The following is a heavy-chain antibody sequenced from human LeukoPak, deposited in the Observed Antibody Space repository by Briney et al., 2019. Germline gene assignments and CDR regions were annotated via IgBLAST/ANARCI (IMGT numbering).Heavy chain of an antibody. J-gene: IGHJ4*02. CDR3: ARARYDYVWGSYRYLDY. V-gene: IGHV1-69*06. CDR2: IIPIFGTA. CDR1: GGTFSSYA. D-gene: IGHD3-16*02. Sequence: SVKVSCKASGGTFSSYAISWVRQAPGQGLEWMGGIIPIFGTANYAQKFQGRVTITADKSTSTAYMELSSLRSDDTAVYYCARARYDYVWGSYRYLDYWGQGTLVTVSS.